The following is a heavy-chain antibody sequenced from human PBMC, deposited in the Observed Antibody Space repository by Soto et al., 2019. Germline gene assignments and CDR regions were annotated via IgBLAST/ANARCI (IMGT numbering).Heavy chain of an antibody. V-gene: IGHV4-31*11. J-gene: IGHJ4*02. Sequence: QVQLQESGPGLVKPSQTLSLTCAVSGGSMSSGDYYWNWIRQHPEKGLEWIGYINYRGSTFYNPSLQSRVTISVDTSKNPFSLKLTSVTAADTAMYYCARDAPGAAPYWGQGTLVTVSS. D-gene: IGHD6-13*01. CDR3: ARDAPGAAPY. CDR2: INYRGST. CDR1: GGSMSSGDYY.